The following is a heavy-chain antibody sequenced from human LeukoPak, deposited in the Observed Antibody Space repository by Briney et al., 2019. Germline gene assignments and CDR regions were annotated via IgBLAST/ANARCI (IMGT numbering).Heavy chain of an antibody. D-gene: IGHD3-22*01. CDR2: IIPIFGTA. V-gene: IGHV1-69*13. CDR1: GGTFSSYA. Sequence: GASVKVSCKASGGTFSSYAISWVRLAPGQGLEWMGGIIPIFGTANYAQKFQGRVTITADESTSTAYMELSSLRSEDTAVYYCARTNYYDSSGYYFDYWGQGTLVTVSS. J-gene: IGHJ4*02. CDR3: ARTNYYDSSGYYFDY.